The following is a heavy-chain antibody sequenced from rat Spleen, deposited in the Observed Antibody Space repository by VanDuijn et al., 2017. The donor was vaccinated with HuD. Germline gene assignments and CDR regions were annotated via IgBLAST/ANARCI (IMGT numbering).Heavy chain of an antibody. Sequence: EVQLVESGGGLVQPGGTLKLSCAASGITFSNYAMAWVRQAPTKGLEWVATINFDGSSTYYRDSVRGRFSISRDNARSTLYLQMDSLRSEDTATYYCATHPDTSFDYWGQGVMVTVSS. D-gene: IGHD2-1*01. CDR3: ATHPDTSFDY. V-gene: IGHV5-29*01. CDR1: GITFSNYA. CDR2: INFDGSST. J-gene: IGHJ2*01.